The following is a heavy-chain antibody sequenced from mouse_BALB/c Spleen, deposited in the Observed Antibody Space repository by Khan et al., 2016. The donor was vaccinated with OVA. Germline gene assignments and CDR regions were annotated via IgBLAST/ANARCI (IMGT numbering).Heavy chain of an antibody. J-gene: IGHJ3*01. CDR1: GLTFRNYA. D-gene: IGHD1-1*01. Sequence: EVKLMESGGGLVKPGGSLKLSCAASGLTFRNYAMSWVRQTPEKGLEWVATISSGGSYTYYPDSVQGRFTISRDNAKNTLYLQMSSLRSEDTAIYYCARELFTTVVATPFAYWGQGTLVTVSA. CDR2: ISSGGSYT. V-gene: IGHV5-9-3*01. CDR3: ARELFTTVVATPFAY.